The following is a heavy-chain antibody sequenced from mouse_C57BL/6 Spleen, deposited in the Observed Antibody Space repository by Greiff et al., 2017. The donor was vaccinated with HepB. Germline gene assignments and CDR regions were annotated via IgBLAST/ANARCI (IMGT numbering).Heavy chain of an antibody. D-gene: IGHD3-2*02. Sequence: VKVEESGPGLVAPSQSLSITCTVSGFSLTSYGVSWVRQPPGKGLEWLGVIWGDGSTNYHSALISRLSISKDNSKSQVFLKLNSLQTDDTATYYCAKQGAQATGYAMDYWGQGTSVTVSS. V-gene: IGHV2-3*01. CDR3: AKQGAQATGYAMDY. J-gene: IGHJ4*01. CDR1: GFSLTSYG. CDR2: IWGDGST.